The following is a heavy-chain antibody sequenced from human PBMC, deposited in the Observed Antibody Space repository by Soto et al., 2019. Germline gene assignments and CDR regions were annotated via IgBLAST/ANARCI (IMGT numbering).Heavy chain of an antibody. V-gene: IGHV4-34*01. J-gene: IGHJ4*02. Sequence: QVQLQQWGAGLLKPSETLSLTCAVYGGSFSGYYWSWIRQPPGKVLEWIGEINHSGSTNYNPSLKSRVTISVDTAKNQFSLKLSSVTAADTAVYYCARGEGDYYDSSGSYYFDYWGQGTLVTVSS. D-gene: IGHD3-22*01. CDR1: GGSFSGYY. CDR3: ARGEGDYYDSSGSYYFDY. CDR2: INHSGST.